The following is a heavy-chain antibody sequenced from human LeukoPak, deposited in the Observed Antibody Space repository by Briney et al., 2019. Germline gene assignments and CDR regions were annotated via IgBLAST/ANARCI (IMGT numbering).Heavy chain of an antibody. CDR1: GYTLTELS. Sequence: ASVKVSCKVSGYTLTELSMHWVRQAPGKGLEWMGGFDPEDGETIYAQKFQGRVTITADESTSTAYTELSSLRSEDTAVYYCANRGLGYPWYYFDYWGQGTLVTVSS. CDR3: ANRGLGYPWYYFDY. J-gene: IGHJ4*02. V-gene: IGHV1-24*01. CDR2: FDPEDGET. D-gene: IGHD3-16*02.